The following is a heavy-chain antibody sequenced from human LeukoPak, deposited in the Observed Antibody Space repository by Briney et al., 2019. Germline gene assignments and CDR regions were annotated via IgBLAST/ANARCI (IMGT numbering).Heavy chain of an antibody. V-gene: IGHV1-69*02. CDR3: ARGGITIFGVVIIRNNWFDP. CDR1: GGTFSSYT. CDR2: IIPILGIA. J-gene: IGHJ5*02. Sequence: SVKVSCKASGGTFSSYTISWVRQAPGQGLEWMGRIIPILGIANYAQKFQGRVTITADKSTSTAYMELSSLRSEDTAVYYCARGGITIFGVVIIRNNWFDPWGQGTLVTVSS. D-gene: IGHD3-3*01.